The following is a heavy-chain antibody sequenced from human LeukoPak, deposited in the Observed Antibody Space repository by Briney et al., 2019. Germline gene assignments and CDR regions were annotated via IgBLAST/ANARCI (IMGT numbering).Heavy chain of an antibody. CDR2: ICGSGGST. J-gene: IGHJ4*02. CDR3: AKDPQAAAAPGWFDY. CDR1: GFTFSSYA. D-gene: IGHD6-13*01. V-gene: IGHV3-23*01. Sequence: GGSLRLSCAASGFTFSSYAMSWVRQAPGKGLEWVSVICGSGGSTYYADSVKGRFTISRDNSENTLYLQMNSPRADDTAVYYCAKDPQAAAAPGWFDYWGQGTLVTVSS.